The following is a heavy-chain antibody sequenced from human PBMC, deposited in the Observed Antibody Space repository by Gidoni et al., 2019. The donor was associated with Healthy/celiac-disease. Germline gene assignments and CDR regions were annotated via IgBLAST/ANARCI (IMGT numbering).Heavy chain of an antibody. V-gene: IGHV4-34*01. CDR1: GGSFSGYY. J-gene: IGHJ4*02. CDR3: ARGSLLWFGESRARFDY. CDR2: INHSGST. Sequence: QVQLQQWGAGLLKPSETLSLTCAVYGGSFSGYYWSWIRQPPGKGLEWIGEINHSGSTNYNPSLKSRVTISVDTSKNQFSLKLSSVTAADTAVYYCARGSLLWFGESRARFDYWGQGTLVTVSS. D-gene: IGHD3-10*01.